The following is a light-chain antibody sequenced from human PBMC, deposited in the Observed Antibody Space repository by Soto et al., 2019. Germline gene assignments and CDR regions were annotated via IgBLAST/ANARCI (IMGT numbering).Light chain of an antibody. V-gene: IGKV1-5*01. CDR2: DAS. CDR1: QSISSW. Sequence: DIQMTQSPSTLSASVGDRVTITCRASQSISSWLAWYQQKPGKAPKLLIYDASSLESGVPSRFSGSGSGTEFTLTISSPQPDDFANYYCQQYNSYPSTFGQGTKLEIK. CDR3: QQYNSYPST. J-gene: IGKJ2*01.